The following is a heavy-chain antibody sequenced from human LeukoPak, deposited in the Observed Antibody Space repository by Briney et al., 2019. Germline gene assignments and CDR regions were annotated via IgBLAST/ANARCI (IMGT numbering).Heavy chain of an antibody. CDR3: ARGPRGYSYGYLDY. J-gene: IGHJ4*02. V-gene: IGHV1-18*04. CDR1: GYTFTSYG. D-gene: IGHD5-18*01. CDR2: ISAYNGDT. Sequence: GASVKVSCKTSGYTFTSYGISWVRQAPGQGLEWMGWISAYNGDTNYAQKFRGRVTMTTDTSTNTAYMELRSLRSDDTAVYYCARGPRGYSYGYLDYWGQGTLVTVSP.